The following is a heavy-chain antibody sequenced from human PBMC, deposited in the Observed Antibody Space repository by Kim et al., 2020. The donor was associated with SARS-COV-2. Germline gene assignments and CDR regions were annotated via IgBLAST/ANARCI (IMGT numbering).Heavy chain of an antibody. Sequence: SETLSLTCAVYGGSFSGYYWSWIRQPPGKGLEWIGEINHSGSTNYNPSLKSRVTISVDTSNNQFSLKLSSVTAADTAVYYCARGPPNIVVVVAATVVGWFDPWGQGTLVTVSS. D-gene: IGHD2-15*01. V-gene: IGHV4-34*01. CDR1: GGSFSGYY. CDR3: ARGPPNIVVVVAATVVGWFDP. J-gene: IGHJ5*02. CDR2: INHSGST.